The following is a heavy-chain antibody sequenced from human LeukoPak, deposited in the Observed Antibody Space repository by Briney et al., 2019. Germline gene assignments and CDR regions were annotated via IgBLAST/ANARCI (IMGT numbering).Heavy chain of an antibody. J-gene: IGHJ4*02. Sequence: SETLSLTCTVSGGSISSGSYYWSWIRQPAGTGLEWIGRIYTSGSTNYNPSLKSRVTISVDTSKNQFSLKLSSVTAADTAVYYCARLSTYYDFWSGYDRAYYFDYWGQGTLVTVSS. CDR1: GGSISSGSYY. V-gene: IGHV4-61*02. CDR3: ARLSTYYDFWSGYDRAYYFDY. CDR2: IYTSGST. D-gene: IGHD3-3*01.